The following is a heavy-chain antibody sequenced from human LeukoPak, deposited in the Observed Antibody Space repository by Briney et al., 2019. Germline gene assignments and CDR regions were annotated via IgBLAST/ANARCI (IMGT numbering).Heavy chain of an antibody. D-gene: IGHD1-26*01. Sequence: PSETLSLTCTVSGGSISSGGYYWSWIRQHPGKGLEWIGYIYYSGSTYYNPSLKSRVTISVDTSKNQFSLKLSSVTAADTAVYYCAGKRDKWELAYWGQGTLVTVSS. V-gene: IGHV4-31*03. J-gene: IGHJ4*02. CDR1: GGSISSGGYY. CDR3: AGKRDKWELAY. CDR2: IYYSGST.